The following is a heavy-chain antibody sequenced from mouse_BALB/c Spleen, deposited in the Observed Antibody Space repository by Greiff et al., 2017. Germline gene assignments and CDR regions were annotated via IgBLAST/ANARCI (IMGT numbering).Heavy chain of an antibody. J-gene: IGHJ2*01. CDR1: GFTFSSYA. CDR3: ARRYYAYFDY. D-gene: IGHD1-1*01. CDR2: ISSGGSYT. V-gene: IGHV5-9-3*01. Sequence: EVHLVESGGGLVKPGGSLKLSCAASGFTFSSYAMSWVRQTPEKRLEWVATISSGGSYTYYPDSVKGRFTISRDNAKNTLYLQMSSLRSEDTAMYYCARRYYAYFDYWGQGTTLTVSS.